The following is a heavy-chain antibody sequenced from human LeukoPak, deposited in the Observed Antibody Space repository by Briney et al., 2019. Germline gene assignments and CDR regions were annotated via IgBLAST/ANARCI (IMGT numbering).Heavy chain of an antibody. V-gene: IGHV3-30-3*01. CDR1: GFTSSSYA. J-gene: IGHJ4*02. D-gene: IGHD4-17*01. CDR3: ARGGDYFPYYFDY. CDR2: ISYDGSNK. Sequence: GGSLRLSCAASGFTSSSYAMHWVRQAPGKGLEWVAVISYDGSNKYYADSVKGRFTISRDNSKNTLYLQMNSLRAEDTAVYYCARGGDYFPYYFDYWGQGTLVTVSS.